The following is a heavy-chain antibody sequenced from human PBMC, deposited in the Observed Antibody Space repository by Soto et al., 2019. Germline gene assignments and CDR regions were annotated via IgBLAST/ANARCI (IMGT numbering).Heavy chain of an antibody. J-gene: IGHJ4*02. V-gene: IGHV3-23*01. CDR1: GFTFSGYA. Sequence: EVQLLEFGGALVQPGGSLRLSCVASGFTFSGYAMSWVRQAPGKGLEWVSGISGSGGAKYYADSVKGRFTISRDNSKNTLYLEVNSLRAEDTAVYYCATRKWDLLTYFDYWGQGTLVTVSS. CDR2: ISGSGGAK. CDR3: ATRKWDLLTYFDY. D-gene: IGHD1-26*01.